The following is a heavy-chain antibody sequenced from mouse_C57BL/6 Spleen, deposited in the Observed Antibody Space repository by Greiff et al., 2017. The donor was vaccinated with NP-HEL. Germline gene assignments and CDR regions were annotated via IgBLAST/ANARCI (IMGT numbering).Heavy chain of an antibody. CDR2: INPVSGGT. CDR3: ARAPIYYGNLYAMDY. J-gene: IGHJ4*01. Sequence: QVQLQQSGAELVRPGTSVKVSCKASGYAFTNYLIEWVKQRPGQGLEWIGVINPVSGGTNYNEKFKGKATLTADKSSSTAYMQLSSLTSEDSAVYFCARAPIYYGNLYAMDYWGQGTSVTVSS. V-gene: IGHV1-54*01. D-gene: IGHD2-1*01. CDR1: GYAFTNYL.